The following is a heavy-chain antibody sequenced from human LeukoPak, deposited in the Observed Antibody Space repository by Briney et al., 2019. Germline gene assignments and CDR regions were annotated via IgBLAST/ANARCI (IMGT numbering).Heavy chain of an antibody. CDR1: GFTFSSYG. V-gene: IGHV3-30*02. Sequence: PGGSLRLSCAASGFTFSSYGMHWVRQAPDKGLEWVTFIRYDGSNKHYTDSVKGRFTISRDNSKNTLYLQLNNLRAEDTAVYYCAKDTPAYDSSGYYYPYLDYWGRGTLVTVSS. CDR2: IRYDGSNK. D-gene: IGHD3-22*01. J-gene: IGHJ4*02. CDR3: AKDTPAYDSSGYYYPYLDY.